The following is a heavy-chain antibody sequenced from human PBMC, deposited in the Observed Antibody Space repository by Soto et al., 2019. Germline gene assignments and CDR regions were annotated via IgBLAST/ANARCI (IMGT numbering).Heavy chain of an antibody. CDR2: ISIDGSNK. D-gene: IGHD5-18*01. CDR3: AKGHAFVDTAMVTES. V-gene: IGHV3-30*18. CDR1: GFALSSYG. Sequence: QVQLVESGGGVVQPGRSLRLSCAASGFALSSYGMDWVRQAPCKRLQWVAVISIDGSNKFYADSVKGRFTISRDNFKNTLYLQMNSLRAEDTAVYFCAKGHAFVDTAMVTESWGQGTLVTVSP. J-gene: IGHJ5*02.